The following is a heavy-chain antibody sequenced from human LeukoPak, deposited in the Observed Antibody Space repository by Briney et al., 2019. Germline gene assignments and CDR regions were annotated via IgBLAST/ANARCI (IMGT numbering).Heavy chain of an antibody. CDR3: AKDLRWYGGNSAYFDY. CDR1: GFTFSSYG. D-gene: IGHD4-23*01. V-gene: IGHV3-33*06. CDR2: IWYDGSNK. J-gene: IGHJ4*02. Sequence: GGSLRLSCAASGFTFSSYGMHWVRQAPGKGLEWVAVIWYDGSNKYYADSVKGRFTISRDNSKNTLYLQMNSLRAEDTAVYYCAKDLRWYGGNSAYFDYWGQGTLVTVSS.